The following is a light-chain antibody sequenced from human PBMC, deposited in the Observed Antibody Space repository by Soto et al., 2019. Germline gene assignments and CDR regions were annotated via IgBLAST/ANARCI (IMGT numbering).Light chain of an antibody. J-gene: IGKJ5*01. CDR3: QKYNNWPIT. CDR2: GAS. CDR1: QSVSSN. Sequence: EIVMTQSPATLSVSPGERATLSCRASQSVSSNLAWYQQKPGQAPRLLIYGASARATGIPARFSGSGSGTEFTLTISSLQSEDVAVYYCQKYNNWPITFGQGTRLEIK. V-gene: IGKV3-15*01.